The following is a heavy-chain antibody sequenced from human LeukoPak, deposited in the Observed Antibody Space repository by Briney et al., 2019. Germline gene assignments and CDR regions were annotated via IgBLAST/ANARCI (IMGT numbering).Heavy chain of an antibody. Sequence: GGSLRLSCAASGFTLSNHWMTWVRQVPGRGPEWVANVNRDGSETYYLDSVKGRFTISKDNAKNSLYLQMNSLRAEDTALYHCARNNGMDVWGQGTTVIASS. CDR1: GFTLSNHW. J-gene: IGHJ6*02. V-gene: IGHV3-7*03. CDR2: VNRDGSET. CDR3: ARNNGMDV.